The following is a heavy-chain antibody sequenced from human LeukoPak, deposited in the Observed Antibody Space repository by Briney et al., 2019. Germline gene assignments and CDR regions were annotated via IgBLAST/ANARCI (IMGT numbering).Heavy chain of an antibody. J-gene: IGHJ4*02. CDR2: ISSSSSYI. D-gene: IGHD3-10*01. Sequence: PGGSLRLSSAASGFSFSSYGMNWVRQAPGEGLEWVSSISSSSSYIYYADSVKGRITISRDNAKNPLYLQMNRLRAEDTAVYYCAREPTYGSGSYYIDYWDQGTLVTVSS. CDR3: AREPTYGSGSYYIDY. CDR1: GFSFSSYG. V-gene: IGHV3-21*01.